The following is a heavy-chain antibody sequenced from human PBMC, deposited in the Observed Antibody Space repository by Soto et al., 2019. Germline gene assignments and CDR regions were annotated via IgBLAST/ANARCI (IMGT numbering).Heavy chain of an antibody. CDR1: GFTFGYYA. V-gene: IGHV3-49*04. D-gene: IGHD2-8*01. CDR2: IRSKAYGGKT. CDR3: TAGKLYPSLDFDY. Sequence: PGGTLRLSCTASGFTFGYYAMIWVRQAPGKGLEWVGFIRSKAYGGKTEYAASVKGRFTISRDDSKSIAYLQMNSLKTEDTAVYYCTAGKLYPSLDFDYWGQGTLVTVSS. J-gene: IGHJ4*02.